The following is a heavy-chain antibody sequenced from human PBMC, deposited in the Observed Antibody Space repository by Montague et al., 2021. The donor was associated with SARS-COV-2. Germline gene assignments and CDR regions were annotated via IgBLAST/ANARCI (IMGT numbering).Heavy chain of an antibody. CDR3: ARLKRYFDSSGSPSAFDX. CDR1: AGSINSDNYY. CDR2: IYYTGNT. V-gene: IGHV4-39*02. Sequence: SETLSLTCTVSAGSINSDNYYWGWIRQPPGQGLEWIGTIYYTGNTYYNPSLKSRVTISVVTSKNHFTLKLSSVTAAETAVYYCARLKRYFDSSGSPSAFDXWGQGTKVTASS. D-gene: IGHD3-22*01. J-gene: IGHJ3*01.